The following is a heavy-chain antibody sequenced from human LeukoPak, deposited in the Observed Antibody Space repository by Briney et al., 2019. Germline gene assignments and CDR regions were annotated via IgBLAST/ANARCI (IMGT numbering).Heavy chain of an antibody. CDR2: ISSSSSYT. CDR3: AGVICGGDCYWPTYFDY. CDR1: GFTFSDYC. Sequence: GGSLRPSCAASGFTFSDYCMSWIRQAPGKGLEWVSYISSSSSYTNYADSVRARFTISRDNAKNSLYLQMNSLRAEDTAVYYCAGVICGGDCYWPTYFDYWGQGTLVTVSS. J-gene: IGHJ4*02. D-gene: IGHD2-21*02. V-gene: IGHV3-11*05.